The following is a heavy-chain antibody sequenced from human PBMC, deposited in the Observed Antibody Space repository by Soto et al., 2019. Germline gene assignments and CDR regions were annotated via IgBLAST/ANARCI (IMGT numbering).Heavy chain of an antibody. J-gene: IGHJ4*02. CDR1: GFLFSTYW. Sequence: EVQLVESGGGLVQPGGSLRLSCAASGFLFSTYWMFWVRQVPRKGLLWVSRIKSDGSSTSYADSVKGRFTISRDNTNNPYYLQMTSLRAEDTAVYYCAIGGGNYNYFDHWGQGILVTVSS. CDR2: IKSDGSST. CDR3: AIGGGNYNYFDH. V-gene: IGHV3-74*01. D-gene: IGHD3-3*01.